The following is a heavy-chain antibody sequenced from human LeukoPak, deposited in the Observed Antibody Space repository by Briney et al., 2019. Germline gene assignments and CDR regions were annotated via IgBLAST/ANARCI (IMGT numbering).Heavy chain of an antibody. Sequence: GGSLRLSCAASGFTFSSYWMRWVRQAPGKGLEWVANIKQDGSEKYYVDSVKGRFTISRDNAKNSLYLQMSSLRAEDMALYYCAKDPSANWGEYWYFDLWGRGTLVTVSS. CDR3: AKDPSANWGEYWYFDL. J-gene: IGHJ2*01. D-gene: IGHD7-27*01. CDR2: IKQDGSEK. V-gene: IGHV3-7*03. CDR1: GFTFSSYW.